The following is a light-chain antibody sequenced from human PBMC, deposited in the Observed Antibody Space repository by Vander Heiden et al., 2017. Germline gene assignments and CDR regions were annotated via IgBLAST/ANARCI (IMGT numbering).Light chain of an antibody. CDR2: SYN. V-gene: IGLV1-44*01. Sequence: QSVLTQPPSASGTPGQRVTISCSGSSSNIGSNTVNWYQQLPGTAPQPLIYSYNPRPSGVPDRFSGSKSGTSASLAISGLQSEDEADYYCAAWDDSLNGYVFGTGTKVTVL. J-gene: IGLJ1*01. CDR3: AAWDDSLNGYV. CDR1: SSNIGSNT.